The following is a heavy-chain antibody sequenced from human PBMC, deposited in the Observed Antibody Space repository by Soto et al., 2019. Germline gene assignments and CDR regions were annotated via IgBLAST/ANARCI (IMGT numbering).Heavy chain of an antibody. V-gene: IGHV1-8*01. CDR3: AMGLAAAGPLDY. J-gene: IGHJ4*02. Sequence: ASVKVSCKASGYTFTSYDINWVRQATGQGLEWMGWMNPNSGNTGYAQKFQGRVTMTRNTSISTAYMELSSLRSEDTAVYYCAMGLAAAGPLDYWGQGTLVTVSS. CDR2: MNPNSGNT. D-gene: IGHD6-13*01. CDR1: GYTFTSYD.